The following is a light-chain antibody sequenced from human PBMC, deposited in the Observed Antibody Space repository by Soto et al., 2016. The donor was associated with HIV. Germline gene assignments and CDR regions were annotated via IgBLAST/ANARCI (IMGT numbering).Light chain of an antibody. J-gene: IGKJ1*01. CDR1: QGIRKD. CDR3: LQHNWFSPS. Sequence: DIQLTQSPSSLSASVGDRVTITCRASQGIRKDLGWYHQKPGKAPQRLIQAASTLHSGPIKVHRQGYGTEFTLTISSLQPEDFGTYYCLQHNWFSPSFGQGTRVEI. V-gene: IGKV1-17*01. CDR2: AAS.